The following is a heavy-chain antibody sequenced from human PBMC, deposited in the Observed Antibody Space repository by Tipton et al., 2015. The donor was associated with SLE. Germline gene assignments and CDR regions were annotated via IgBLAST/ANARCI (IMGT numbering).Heavy chain of an antibody. Sequence: PSLTCTISGDSINNNNYYWGWIRQPPGKGLEWIGNINYSGTTYYNPSLKTRVTVSVDTSKIQFSLRLTSVTAADTATYYCARAIGANYFHVWGQGMLVTVSA. CDR2: INYSGTT. CDR1: GDSINNNNYY. V-gene: IGHV4-39*07. J-gene: IGHJ4*02. CDR3: ARAIGANYFHV. D-gene: IGHD3-16*01.